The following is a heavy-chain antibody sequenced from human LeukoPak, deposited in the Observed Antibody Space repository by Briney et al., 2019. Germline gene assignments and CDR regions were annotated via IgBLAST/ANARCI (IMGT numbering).Heavy chain of an antibody. D-gene: IGHD1-1*01. V-gene: IGHV4-59*08. J-gene: IGHJ3*02. Sequence: PSETLSLTCTVSGGSIGRYYWSWIRQPPGKGLEWIGYIYYSGSTNYNPSLKSRVTISVDTSKNQFSLKLSSVTAADTAVYYCARHPDDPQLDAFDIWGQGTMVTVSS. CDR1: GGSIGRYY. CDR2: IYYSGST. CDR3: ARHPDDPQLDAFDI.